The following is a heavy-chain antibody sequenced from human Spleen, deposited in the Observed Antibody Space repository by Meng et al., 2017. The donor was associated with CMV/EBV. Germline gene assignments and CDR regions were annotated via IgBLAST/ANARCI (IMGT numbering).Heavy chain of an antibody. D-gene: IGHD2-2*01. J-gene: IGHJ4*02. Sequence: GGSLRLSCAASGFTVSSNYMSWVRQAPGKGLEWVSVIYSGGSTYYADSVKGRFTISRDNSKNTLYLQMNSLRAEDTAVYYCARDLGYCSSTSCDYWGQGTLVTVSS. CDR3: ARDLGYCSSTSCDY. CDR2: IYSGGST. CDR1: GFTVSSNY. V-gene: IGHV3-53*01.